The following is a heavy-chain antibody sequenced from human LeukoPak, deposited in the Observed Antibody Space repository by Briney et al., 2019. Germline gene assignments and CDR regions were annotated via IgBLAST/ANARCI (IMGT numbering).Heavy chain of an antibody. Sequence: PSETLSLTCAVYGGSLSGYYWSWIRQPPGKGLEWIGEINHSGSTNYNPSLKSRVTISVDTSKNQFSLKLSSVTAADTAVYYCARHIPMVQGVTTDSEYYFDYWGQGTLVTVSS. D-gene: IGHD3-10*01. CDR2: INHSGST. CDR3: ARHIPMVQGVTTDSEYYFDY. J-gene: IGHJ4*02. CDR1: GGSLSGYY. V-gene: IGHV4-34*01.